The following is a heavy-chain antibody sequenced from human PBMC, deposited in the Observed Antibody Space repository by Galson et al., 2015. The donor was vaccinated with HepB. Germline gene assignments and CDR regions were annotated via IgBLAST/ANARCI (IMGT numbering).Heavy chain of an antibody. Sequence: SLRLSCAASGFTFSDYYMSWIRQAPGKGLEWVSYISSSGSTIYYADSVKGRFTISRDNAKNSLYLQMNSLRAEDTAVYYCASAPTNWYFDLWGRGTLVTVYS. J-gene: IGHJ2*01. CDR3: ASAPTNWYFDL. CDR1: GFTFSDYY. CDR2: ISSSGSTI. D-gene: IGHD2-2*01. V-gene: IGHV3-11*01.